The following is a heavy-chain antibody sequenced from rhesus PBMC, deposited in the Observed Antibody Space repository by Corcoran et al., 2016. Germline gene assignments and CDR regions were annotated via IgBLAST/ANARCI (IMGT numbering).Heavy chain of an antibody. D-gene: IGHD6-25*01. CDR2: VDTVYGKI. V-gene: IGHV1-156*01. CDR1: GYTFTELS. J-gene: IGHJ4*01. Sequence: EVQLVQSGAEVKKPGASVKVSCKVSGYTFTELSMHWVRQAPGKGLEWMGGVDTVYGKIIDAEKFQGRVTMTEDTSTDTAYMELSSLRSEDTAVYYCAGNSGSLYYFDYWGQGVLVTVSS. CDR3: AGNSGSLYYFDY.